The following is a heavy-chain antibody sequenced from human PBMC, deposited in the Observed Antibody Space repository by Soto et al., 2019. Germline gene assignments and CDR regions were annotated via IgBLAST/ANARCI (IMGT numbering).Heavy chain of an antibody. CDR2: ISYDSTNR. CDR1: VFTFSSYG. CDR3: AKDLSLSLGEFGFEY. Sequence: HPGGSLRLSCTASVFTFSSYGMHLVRQSLGKGLERVGLISYDSTNRHYADSVQGRFTISRYNSKNTLFLQLNSLRVGDTAVYYCAKDLSLSLGEFGFEYWGQGALVTLSS. V-gene: IGHV3-30*18. D-gene: IGHD3-16*01. J-gene: IGHJ4*02.